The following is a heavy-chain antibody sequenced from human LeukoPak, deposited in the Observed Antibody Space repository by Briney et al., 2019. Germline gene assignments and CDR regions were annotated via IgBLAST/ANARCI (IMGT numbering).Heavy chain of an antibody. CDR1: GFSFSNYG. D-gene: IGHD6-13*01. J-gene: IGHJ3*02. CDR3: ATLDSMAAAGQKRGGWASDI. Sequence: GGSLRLSCVASGFSFSNYGTHWVRQAPGKGLEWVTFMQYDGSVEFYADSVKGRFTISRDNSKNTVYLQMTSLRTEDTAVYYCATLDSMAAAGQKRGGWASDIWGQGTMVTVSS. CDR2: MQYDGSVE. V-gene: IGHV3-30*02.